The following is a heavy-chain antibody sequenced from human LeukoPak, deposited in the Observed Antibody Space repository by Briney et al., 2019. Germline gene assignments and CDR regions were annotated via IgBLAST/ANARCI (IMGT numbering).Heavy chain of an antibody. CDR1: GGSISSGSYY. CDR3: ARVFGYGSGSYYPNLGYYFDY. J-gene: IGHJ4*02. D-gene: IGHD3-10*01. Sequence: SETLSLTCTVSGGSISSGSYYWSWIRQPAGKGLEWIVRIYTSGSTNYNPSLKSRVTISVDTSKNQFSLKLSSVTAADTAVYYCARVFGYGSGSYYPNLGYYFDYWGQGTLVTVSS. CDR2: IYTSGST. V-gene: IGHV4-61*02.